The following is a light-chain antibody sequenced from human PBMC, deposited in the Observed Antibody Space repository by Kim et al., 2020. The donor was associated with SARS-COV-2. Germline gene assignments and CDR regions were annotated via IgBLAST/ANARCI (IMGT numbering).Light chain of an antibody. CDR3: HKYHIPPLT. CDR1: QDISNY. CDR2: AAS. Sequence: DIQMTQSPSSLSASVGDRVTITCRASQDISNYLAWYQQKPGKVPKVLIYAASTLQSGVPSRFSGSGSGTDFTLTITSLQPEDVATYYCHKYHIPPLTFGGGTKVEI. V-gene: IGKV1-27*01. J-gene: IGKJ4*01.